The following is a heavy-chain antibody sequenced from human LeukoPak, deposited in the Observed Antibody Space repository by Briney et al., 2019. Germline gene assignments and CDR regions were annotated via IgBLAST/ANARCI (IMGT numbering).Heavy chain of an antibody. J-gene: IGHJ6*03. CDR2: IYPGDSDT. Sequence: GESLKISCKGSGYSFTSYWIGWVRQMPGKGLEWMGIIYPGDSDTRYSPSFQGQVTISADKSISTAYLQWSSLRASDTALYYCARQYCSSSSCYANYYYFYMDVWGKGTTVTVSS. CDR1: GYSFTSYW. V-gene: IGHV5-51*01. D-gene: IGHD2-2*01. CDR3: ARQYCSSSSCYANYYYFYMDV.